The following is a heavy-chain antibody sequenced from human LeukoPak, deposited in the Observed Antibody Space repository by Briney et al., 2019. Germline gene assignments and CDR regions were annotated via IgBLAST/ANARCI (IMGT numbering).Heavy chain of an antibody. CDR1: GGSVSSGSYY. CDR2: IHNSGST. CDR3: ARVIAVAGNFDY. D-gene: IGHD6-19*01. V-gene: IGHV4-61*01. J-gene: IGHJ4*02. Sequence: PSETLSPTCTVSGGSVSSGSYYWSWIRQPPGKGLEWIGYIHNSGSTNYNPSLKSRVTISVDTSKNQFSLKLSSVTAADTAVYYCARVIAVAGNFDYWGQGTLVIVSS.